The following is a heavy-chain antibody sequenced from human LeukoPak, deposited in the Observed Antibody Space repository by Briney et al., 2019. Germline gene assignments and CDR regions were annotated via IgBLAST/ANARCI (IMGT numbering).Heavy chain of an antibody. D-gene: IGHD3-22*01. CDR1: GFTFSSYG. V-gene: IGHV3-23*01. Sequence: PGGTLRLSCAASGFTFSSYGMSWVRQAPGKGLEWVSAISGSGGSTYYADSVKGRFTISRDNSKNTLYLQMNSLRAEDTAVYYCASWQIVGWDYWGQGTLVTVSS. CDR3: ASWQIVGWDY. J-gene: IGHJ4*02. CDR2: ISGSGGST.